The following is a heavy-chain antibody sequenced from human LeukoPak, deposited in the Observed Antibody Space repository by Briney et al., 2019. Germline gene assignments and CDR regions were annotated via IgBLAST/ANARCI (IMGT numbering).Heavy chain of an antibody. V-gene: IGHV3-23*01. Sequence: GGSLRLSCAASGFTFSSYAMSWVRQPPGKGLEWVSAISGSGGSTYYAASVKGRFTISRDNSKNTLYLQMNSLRAEDTAVYYCAKDLILGAAASYYFDYWGQGTLVTVSS. CDR3: AKDLILGAAASYYFDY. D-gene: IGHD2-15*01. CDR1: GFTFSSYA. CDR2: ISGSGGST. J-gene: IGHJ4*02.